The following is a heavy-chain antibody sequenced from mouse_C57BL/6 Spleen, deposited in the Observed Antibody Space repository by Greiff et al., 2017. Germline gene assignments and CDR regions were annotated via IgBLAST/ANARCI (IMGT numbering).Heavy chain of an antibody. CDR1: GYTFTDYN. CDR2: INPNNGGT. V-gene: IGHV1-22*01. J-gene: IGHJ4*01. CDR3: ARWVYDYDVLYAMDY. D-gene: IGHD2-4*01. Sequence: EVQLQESGPELVKPGASVKMSCKASGYTFTDYNMHWVKQSHGKSLEWIGYINPNNGGTSYNQKFKGKATLTVNKSSSTAYMELRSLTSEDSAVYYCARWVYDYDVLYAMDYWGQGTSVTVSS.